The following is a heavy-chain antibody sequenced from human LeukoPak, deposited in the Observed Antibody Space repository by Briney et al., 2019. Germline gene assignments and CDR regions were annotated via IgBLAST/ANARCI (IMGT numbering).Heavy chain of an antibody. Sequence: GGSLRLSCAASGFTFSSYGMYWVRQAPGKGLEWVAVISYDGSNKYYADSVKGRFTISRDNSKNTLYLQMNSLRAEDTAVYYCAEGGSYGSGPSFDYWGQGTLVTVSS. CDR3: AEGGSYGSGPSFDY. J-gene: IGHJ4*02. CDR1: GFTFSSYG. D-gene: IGHD3-10*01. CDR2: ISYDGSNK. V-gene: IGHV3-30*18.